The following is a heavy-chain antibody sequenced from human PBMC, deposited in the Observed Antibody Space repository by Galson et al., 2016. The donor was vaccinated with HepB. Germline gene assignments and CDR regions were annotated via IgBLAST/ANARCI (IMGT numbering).Heavy chain of an antibody. D-gene: IGHD6-13*01. V-gene: IGHV3-21*01. Sequence: SLRLSCATSGFTFTRYNMNWVRQAPGKGLEWVSSISSGSSYIYYADSVKGRFTISRDNVKKSLYLQMNSVRPEDTAVYYCARVREQQLLDAFDIWGQGTLVTFSS. CDR1: GFTFTRYN. CDR2: ISSGSSYI. CDR3: ARVREQQLLDAFDI. J-gene: IGHJ4*02.